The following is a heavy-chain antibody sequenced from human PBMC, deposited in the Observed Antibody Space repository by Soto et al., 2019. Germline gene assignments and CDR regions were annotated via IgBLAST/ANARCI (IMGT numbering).Heavy chain of an antibody. Sequence: EVPLVESAGGLVKPGGSLRLSCAASGFTFSSYSVNWVRQAPGNGLEWVSSISSRSSYIYYADSGKGRFTISRENAKNSLYLEMNSLRAEDTAVYYCHSSSWPRGYYDYGIDFWGQGTTVTVSS. D-gene: IGHD6-13*01. J-gene: IGHJ6*02. V-gene: IGHV3-21*01. CDR1: GFTFSSYS. CDR2: ISSRSSYI. CDR3: HSSSWPRGYYDYGIDF.